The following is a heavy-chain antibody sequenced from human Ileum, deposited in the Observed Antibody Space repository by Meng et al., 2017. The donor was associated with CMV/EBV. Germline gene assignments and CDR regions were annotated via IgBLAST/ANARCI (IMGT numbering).Heavy chain of an antibody. J-gene: IGHJ4*02. Sequence: QVELVESGVGVVQPGGSLRRYCAVSGMTFSKAGMHWVGQATGKGLEWVAFIFSDGSRKDYADSVKGRFTISRDDSENTLYLQMNSLRPEDTAVYYCAKDKGVLFFDYWGQGTLVTVSS. CDR2: IFSDGSRK. D-gene: IGHD1-1*01. V-gene: IGHV3-30*02. CDR3: AKDKGVLFFDY. CDR1: GMTFSKAG.